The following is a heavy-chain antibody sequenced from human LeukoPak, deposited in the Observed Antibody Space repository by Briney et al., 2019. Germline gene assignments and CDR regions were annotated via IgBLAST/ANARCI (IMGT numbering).Heavy chain of an antibody. CDR1: GYNFATYG. Sequence: EASVKVSCKASGYNFATYGFCWVRQAPGHGLEWMGWISANNGKTAYAQKFQGRVTLTTDTSPTTAYLELRTLRPDDTAVYYCAKVAGDRMGYWGQGTLVTVSS. D-gene: IGHD2-8*01. V-gene: IGHV1-18*01. CDR2: ISANNGKT. J-gene: IGHJ4*02. CDR3: AKVAGDRMGY.